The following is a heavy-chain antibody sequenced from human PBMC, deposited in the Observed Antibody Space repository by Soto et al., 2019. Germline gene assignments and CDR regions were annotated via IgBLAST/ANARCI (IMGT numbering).Heavy chain of an antibody. J-gene: IGHJ4*02. Sequence: QVQLQESGPGLVKPSQTLSLTCTVSGGSISSGDYYWSWIRQPPGKGLEWIGYVYYSGVTYYNPSLKSRLTISLDTSKTQFSLKLGSVTAADTAVYFCARQQADFVGGQYFFDYWSQVTLVTVSS. CDR1: GGSISSGDYY. CDR3: ARQQADFVGGQYFFDY. CDR2: VYYSGVT. D-gene: IGHD3-3*01. V-gene: IGHV4-30-4*08.